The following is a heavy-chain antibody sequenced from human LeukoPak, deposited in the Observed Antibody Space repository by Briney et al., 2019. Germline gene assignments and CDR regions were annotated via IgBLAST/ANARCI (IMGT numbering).Heavy chain of an antibody. CDR1: GFTFDDYA. CDR3: AKDLYDSSGYYLDY. V-gene: IGHV3-9*01. J-gene: IGHJ4*02. D-gene: IGHD3-22*01. Sequence: GGSLRLSCAASGFTFDDYAMHWVRQAPGKGLEWVSGISWNSGSIGYADPVKGRFTISRDNAKNSLYLQMNSLRAEDTALYYCAKDLYDSSGYYLDYWGQGTLVTVSS. CDR2: ISWNSGSI.